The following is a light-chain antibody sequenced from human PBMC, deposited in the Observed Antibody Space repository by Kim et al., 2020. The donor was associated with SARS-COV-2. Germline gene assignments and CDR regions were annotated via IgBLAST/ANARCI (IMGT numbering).Light chain of an antibody. Sequence: DFVMTQFPLSLPVTPGEPASISCRSTQSLLNSYGKSYLSWYLQKPGQSPQLLIYLGSYRASGVPDRFSGSGSGTDFTLKISRVEAEDVGVYYCMQALHTPYTFGQGTKLEIK. V-gene: IGKV2-28*01. CDR2: LGS. J-gene: IGKJ2*01. CDR3: MQALHTPYT. CDR1: QSLLNSYGKSY.